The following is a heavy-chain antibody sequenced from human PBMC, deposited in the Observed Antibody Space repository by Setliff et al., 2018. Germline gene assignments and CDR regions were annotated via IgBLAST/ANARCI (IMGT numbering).Heavy chain of an antibody. J-gene: IGHJ4*02. D-gene: IGHD4-17*01. V-gene: IGHV3-48*04. CDR1: GFVFSRYS. Sequence: PGGSLRLSCATSGFVFSRYSFNWVRQAPGKGLEWVSYISTTGTTIYADSVKGRFTISRDNAENSLTLQMNSLRVEDTAVYYCSRDLQGSGDYVVDYWGQGTLVTVSS. CDR2: ISTTGTTI. CDR3: SRDLQGSGDYVVDY.